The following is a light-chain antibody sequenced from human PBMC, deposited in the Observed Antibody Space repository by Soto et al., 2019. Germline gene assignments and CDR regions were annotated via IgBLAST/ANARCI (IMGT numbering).Light chain of an antibody. CDR1: QSVSSSY. J-gene: IGKJ2*01. V-gene: IGKV3-20*01. CDR3: QQYGPRRYT. CDR2: GAS. Sequence: EIVLTQSPGTLSLSPGERATLSCRASQSVSSSYLAWYQQKPGQAPRLLIYGASNRAAGTPDRFSGSGSGTGFTLTISSLAPDDFAVYYCQQYGPRRYTFGQGTKLEIK.